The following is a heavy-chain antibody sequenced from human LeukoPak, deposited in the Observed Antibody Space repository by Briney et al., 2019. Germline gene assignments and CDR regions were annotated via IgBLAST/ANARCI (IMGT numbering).Heavy chain of an antibody. V-gene: IGHV3-23*01. CDR1: GFTFSSYA. J-gene: IGHJ4*02. CDR3: ARGYYYDSSGYPPRDY. CDR2: ISGSGGST. D-gene: IGHD3-22*01. Sequence: SGGSLRLSCAASGFTFSSYAMSWVRQAPGKGLEWVSAISGSGGSTYYADSVKGRFTISRDNSKNTLYLQMNSLRAEDTAMYYCARGYYYDSSGYPPRDYWGQGTLVTVSS.